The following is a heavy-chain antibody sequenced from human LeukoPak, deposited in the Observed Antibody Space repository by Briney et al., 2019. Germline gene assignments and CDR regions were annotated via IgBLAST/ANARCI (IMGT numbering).Heavy chain of an antibody. D-gene: IGHD3-16*02. V-gene: IGHV4-4*02. CDR1: GGSISSSNW. CDR2: IYHSGST. Sequence: SETLSLTCAVSGGSISSSNWWSWVRQPPGKGLEWIGEIYHSGSTNYNPSLKSRVTISVDKSKNQFSLKLSSVTAADTAVYYCARFMITFGGVIGIDYWGQGTLVTVSS. CDR3: ARFMITFGGVIGIDY. J-gene: IGHJ4*02.